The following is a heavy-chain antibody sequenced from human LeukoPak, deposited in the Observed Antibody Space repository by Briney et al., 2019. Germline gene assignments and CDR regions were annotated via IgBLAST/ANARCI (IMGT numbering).Heavy chain of an antibody. CDR1: GFTFSSYW. CDR2: IKQDGGEK. CDR3: AARPGIEVAGFDF. J-gene: IGHJ4*02. D-gene: IGHD6-19*01. Sequence: GGSLRLSCAASGFTFSSYWMSWVRQAPGKGLEWVANIKQDGGEKFYVDSVKGRFTISRGNAKNSLYLQMNSLTSEDTAVYYCAARPGIEVAGFDFWGQGTLVTVSS. V-gene: IGHV3-7*01.